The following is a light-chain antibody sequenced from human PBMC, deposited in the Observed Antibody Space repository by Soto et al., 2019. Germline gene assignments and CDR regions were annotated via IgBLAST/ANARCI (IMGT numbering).Light chain of an antibody. CDR1: QDISVY. J-gene: IGKJ5*01. V-gene: IGKV1-27*01. CDR2: SAS. CDR3: QKFNTAPLT. Sequence: DIQMTQSPSSLSASVGDSVTITCQASQDISVYLAWYQQKPGKVPKLLIYSASTLQAGVPSRFSGSGSGTDFTLTISSLQPEDVATYYCQKFNTAPLTFGQGTRLEIK.